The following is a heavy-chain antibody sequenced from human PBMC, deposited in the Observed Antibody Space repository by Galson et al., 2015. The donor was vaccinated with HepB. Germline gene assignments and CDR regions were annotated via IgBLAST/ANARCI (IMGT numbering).Heavy chain of an antibody. CDR1: GYTFTSYG. CDR3: ARGRKQWLDYWYFDL. J-gene: IGHJ2*01. D-gene: IGHD6-19*01. V-gene: IGHV1-18*04. Sequence: SVKVSCKASGYTFTSYGISWVRQAPGQGLEWMGWISAYNGNTNYAQKLQGRVTMTTDTSTSTAYMELRSLRSDDTAVYYCARGRKQWLDYWYFDLWGRGTLVTVSS. CDR2: ISAYNGNT.